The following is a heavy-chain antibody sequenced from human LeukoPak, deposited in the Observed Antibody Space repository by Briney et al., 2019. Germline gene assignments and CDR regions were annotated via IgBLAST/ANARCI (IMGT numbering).Heavy chain of an antibody. CDR2: IYYSGST. CDR1: GGSISSYY. CDR3: ARFTPQGYGWGGYNRFDP. D-gene: IGHD3-16*01. Sequence: SETLSLTCTVSGGSISSYYWNWIRQPPGKGLEWIGYIYYSGSTNYNPSLKSRVTISVDTSTNQFSLNLTSVTAADTAVYYCARFTPQGYGWGGYNRFDPWGQGTLVTVSS. J-gene: IGHJ5*02. V-gene: IGHV4-59*01.